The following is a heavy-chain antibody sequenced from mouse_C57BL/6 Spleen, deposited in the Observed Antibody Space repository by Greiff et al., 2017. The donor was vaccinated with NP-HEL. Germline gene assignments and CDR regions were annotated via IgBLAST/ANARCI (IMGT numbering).Heavy chain of an antibody. D-gene: IGHD4-1*01. CDR3: ARPLTGGFDY. J-gene: IGHJ2*01. Sequence: VQLQQPGAELVRPGTSVKLSCKASGYAFTSYWMHWVKQRPGQGLEWIGVIDPSDSYTNYNQKFKGKATVTVDTASSTAYMQLSSLTSEDSAVYYCARPLTGGFDYWGQGTTLTVSS. CDR1: GYAFTSYW. V-gene: IGHV1-59*01. CDR2: IDPSDSYT.